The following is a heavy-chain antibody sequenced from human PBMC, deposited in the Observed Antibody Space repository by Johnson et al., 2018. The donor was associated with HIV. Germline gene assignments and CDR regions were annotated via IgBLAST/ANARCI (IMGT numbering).Heavy chain of an antibody. CDR3: AGDRGQRAPLGAFDI. J-gene: IGHJ3*02. V-gene: IGHV3-20*04. Sequence: VQLVESGGGVVRPGGSLRLSCAASGFTFDDYGMSWVRQAPGKGLEWVSGINWSGGSTGYADSVKGRFTISRDNAKNSLYLQMNSLRAEDTAVYYCAGDRGQRAPLGAFDIWGQGTMVTVSS. D-gene: IGHD3-10*01. CDR2: INWSGGST. CDR1: GFTFDDYG.